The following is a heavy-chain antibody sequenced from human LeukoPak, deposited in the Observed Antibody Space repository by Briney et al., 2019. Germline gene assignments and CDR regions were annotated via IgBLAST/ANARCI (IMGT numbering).Heavy chain of an antibody. D-gene: IGHD1-26*01. J-gene: IGHJ4*02. CDR3: TRETGSYHGNDY. CDR2: INPNNGAT. V-gene: IGHV1-2*06. CDR1: GYTFTGYY. Sequence: ASVKVSCKASGYTFTGYYMHWVRQATGQGLEWVGRINPNNGATNYAQKLQGMVTITGDTSISTAYMELSRLRSDDTAVYYCTRETGSYHGNDYWGQGTLVTVSS.